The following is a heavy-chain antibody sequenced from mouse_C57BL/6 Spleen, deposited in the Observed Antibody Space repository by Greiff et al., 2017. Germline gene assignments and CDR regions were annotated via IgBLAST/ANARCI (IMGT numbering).Heavy chain of an antibody. V-gene: IGHV5-9*01. Sequence: EVKLMESGGGLVKPGGSLKLSCAASGFTFSSYTMSWVRQTPEKRLEWVATISGGGGNTYYPDSVKGRFTISRANAKNTLYLQMSSLRSEDTALYYCARHDGNYEDYWGQGTTLTVSS. D-gene: IGHD2-1*01. CDR3: ARHDGNYEDY. CDR2: ISGGGGNT. CDR1: GFTFSSYT. J-gene: IGHJ2*01.